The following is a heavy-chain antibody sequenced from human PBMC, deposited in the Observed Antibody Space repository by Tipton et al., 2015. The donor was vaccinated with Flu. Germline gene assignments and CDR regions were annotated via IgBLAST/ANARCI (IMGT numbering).Heavy chain of an antibody. CDR1: GFTVTTNH. Sequence: QLVQSGGGLIQPGGSLRLSCAASGFTVTTNHMSWIRQASGKGPEWLGLIRSYLNDYAKVYAGSVEGRFTISRDESKNTAYLQMNSLKIEDTAMYYCTSFTFIRVDHWGKGTLVTVSS. D-gene: IGHD2/OR15-2a*01. J-gene: IGHJ1*01. CDR3: TSFTFIRVDH. V-gene: IGHV3-73*01. CDR2: IRSYLNDYAK.